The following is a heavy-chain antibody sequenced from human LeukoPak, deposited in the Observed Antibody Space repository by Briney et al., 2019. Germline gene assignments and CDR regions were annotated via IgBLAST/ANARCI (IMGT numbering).Heavy chain of an antibody. CDR3: ARVLSPKPYSGSPGDI. CDR2: ISAYNGNT. V-gene: IGHV1-18*01. J-gene: IGHJ3*02. Sequence: ASVKVSCKASGYTFISYGISWVRQAPGQGLEWMGWISAYNGNTNYAQKLQGRVTMTTDTSTSTAYMELRSLRSDDTAVYYCARVLSPKPYSGSPGDIWGQGTMVTVSS. D-gene: IGHD1-26*01. CDR1: GYTFISYG.